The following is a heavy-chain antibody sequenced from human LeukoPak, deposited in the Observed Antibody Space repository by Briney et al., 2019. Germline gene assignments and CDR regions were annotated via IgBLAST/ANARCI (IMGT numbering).Heavy chain of an antibody. V-gene: IGHV4-4*09. CDR1: DGSISSYY. Sequence: SETLSLTCTVSDGSISSYYWSWIRQPPGKGLEWIGYIYHSGSTYYNPSLKSRVTISGDRSKNQFSLKLSSVTAADTAVYYCASGDTAMVDAFDIWGQGTMVTVSS. J-gene: IGHJ3*02. CDR3: ASGDTAMVDAFDI. D-gene: IGHD5-18*01. CDR2: IYHSGST.